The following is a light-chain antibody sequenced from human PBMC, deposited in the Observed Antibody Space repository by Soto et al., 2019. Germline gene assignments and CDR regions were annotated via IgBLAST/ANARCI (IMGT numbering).Light chain of an antibody. CDR3: QQYNNWPRT. Sequence: EIVMTQSPATLPVSPGERATLSCRASQGVSSDLAWYQQKPGQAPRLLMYGASTRATGIPARFSGSGSRTDFTLTIYSLQSEDFAVYYCQQYNNWPRTFGQGTKVDIK. CDR2: GAS. V-gene: IGKV3-15*01. J-gene: IGKJ1*01. CDR1: QGVSSD.